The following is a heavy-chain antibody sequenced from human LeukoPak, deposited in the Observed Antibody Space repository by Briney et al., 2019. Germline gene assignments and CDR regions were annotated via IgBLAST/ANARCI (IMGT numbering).Heavy chain of an antibody. J-gene: IGHJ4*02. V-gene: IGHV3-21*01. CDR3: ARRHYYDSSGYSDY. Sequence: GGSLRLSCAASGFTFSSYSMNWVRQAPGKGLEWVSSISSSSNYIYYADSMKGRFTISRDNAKNSLYPQMNSLRAEDTAVYYCARRHYYDSSGYSDYWGQGTLVTVSS. D-gene: IGHD3-22*01. CDR1: GFTFSSYS. CDR2: ISSSSNYI.